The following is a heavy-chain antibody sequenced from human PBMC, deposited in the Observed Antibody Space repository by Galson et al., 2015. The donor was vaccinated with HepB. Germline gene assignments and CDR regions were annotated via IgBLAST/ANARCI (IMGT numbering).Heavy chain of an antibody. CDR2: ISGRGGST. D-gene: IGHD3-9*01. CDR3: AKDRYDDTLTGYYTH. V-gene: IGHV3-23*01. CDR1: GFTFRSYA. Sequence: SLRLSCAASGFTFRSYAMSWVRQAPGKGLEWVSGISGRGGSTYYTDAVKGRFTISRDKSQNMLYRQLGRLRAEDKAVYYCAKDRYDDTLTGYYTHWGQGTLVTVSS. J-gene: IGHJ4*02.